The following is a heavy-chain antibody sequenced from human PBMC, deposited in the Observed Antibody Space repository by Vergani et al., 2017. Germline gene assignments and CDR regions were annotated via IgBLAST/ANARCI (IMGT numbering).Heavy chain of an antibody. D-gene: IGHD6-19*01. CDR3: ASRYSSXWYEVPYYYYGMDV. J-gene: IGHJ6*02. CDR1: GFTSSYYG. V-gene: IGHV3-30*03. Sequence: QVHLVESGGGVVQPGRSLRLSCVVSGFTSSYYGMHWVRQAPGKGLEWVAVISYDGTQKYYADSVKGRFTISRDNSKSTLYLQMNSLRTEDTALYYCASRYSSXWYEVPYYYYGMDVWGQGTTVTVSS. CDR2: ISYDGTQK.